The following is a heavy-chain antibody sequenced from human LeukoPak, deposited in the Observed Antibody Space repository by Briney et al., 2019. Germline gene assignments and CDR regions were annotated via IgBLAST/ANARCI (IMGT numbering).Heavy chain of an antibody. CDR3: ARDQGYSSGWLPTLDY. CDR2: INPSGGST. Sequence: ASVKVSCKASGYTFTSYYMHWVRQAPGQGLEWMGIINPSGGSTSYAQKFQGRVTMTRDTSTSTVYMELSSLRSEDTAVYYCARDQGYSSGWLPTLDYWGQGTLVTVSS. J-gene: IGHJ4*02. CDR1: GYTFTSYY. D-gene: IGHD6-19*01. V-gene: IGHV1-46*01.